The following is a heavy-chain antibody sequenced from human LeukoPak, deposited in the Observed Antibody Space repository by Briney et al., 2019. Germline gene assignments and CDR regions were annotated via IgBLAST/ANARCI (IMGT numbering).Heavy chain of an antibody. V-gene: IGHV1-46*01. D-gene: IGHD3-3*01. J-gene: IGHJ5*02. Sequence: VASVKVSCKASGYTFTKYYMNWVRQAPGQGLEWMGIMHPTGDSTNYAQKFQGRVTLTRDTSTGTFYMELSSLTSEDTAVYYCARHDFDLPMIYSFFVHWGQGTLVTVSS. CDR1: GYTFTKYY. CDR3: ARHDFDLPMIYSFFVH. CDR2: MHPTGDST.